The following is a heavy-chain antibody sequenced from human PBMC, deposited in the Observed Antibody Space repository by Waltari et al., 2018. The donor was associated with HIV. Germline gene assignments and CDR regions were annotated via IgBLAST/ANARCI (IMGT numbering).Heavy chain of an antibody. CDR1: GFTFSDFW. CDR2: IRGDGNTP. Sequence: EVQLVESGGGLIQPGGSLRLSCAASGFTFSDFWMHWVRQVQGKGLVWVSRIRGDGNTPDYADYVKGRFTISRDNAKKTMYLQMNSLRAEDTAVYYCARGDLAVWGQGTTVTVSS. CDR3: ARGDLAV. V-gene: IGHV3-74*01. J-gene: IGHJ6*02.